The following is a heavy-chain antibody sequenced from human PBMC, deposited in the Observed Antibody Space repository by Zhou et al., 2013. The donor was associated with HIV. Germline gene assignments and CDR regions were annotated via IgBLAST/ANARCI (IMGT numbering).Heavy chain of an antibody. Sequence: QVQLVQSGAEVKKPGSSVKVSCKASGGTFSSYAISWVRQAPGQGLEWMGGIIPIFGTANYAQKFQGRVTITTDESTSTAYMELSSLRSEDTAVYYCARVRIAAAGTYYYYYMDVWGKGTTVTVSS. J-gene: IGHJ6*03. D-gene: IGHD6-13*01. CDR2: IIPIFGTA. CDR3: ARVRIAAAGTYYYYYMDV. CDR1: GGTFSSYA. V-gene: IGHV1-69*05.